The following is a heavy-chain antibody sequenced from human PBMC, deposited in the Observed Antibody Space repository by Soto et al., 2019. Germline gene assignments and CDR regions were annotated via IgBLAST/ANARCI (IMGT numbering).Heavy chain of an antibody. D-gene: IGHD3-16*01. CDR3: ARGIQGGDVQLHYYYYMDV. V-gene: IGHV4-34*01. Sequence: SETLSLTCAVYGGSFSGYYWSWIRQPPGKGLEWIGEINHSGSTNYNPSLKSRVTISVDTSKNQFSLKLSSVTAADTAVYYCARGIQGGDVQLHYYYYMDVWGKGTTVTVSS. CDR2: INHSGST. J-gene: IGHJ6*03. CDR1: GGSFSGYY.